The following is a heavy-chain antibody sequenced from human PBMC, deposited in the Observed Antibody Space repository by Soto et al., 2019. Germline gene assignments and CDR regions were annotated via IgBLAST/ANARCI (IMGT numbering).Heavy chain of an antibody. V-gene: IGHV3-30*18. Sequence: GGSLRLSCAASGFTFSSYGMHWVRQAPGKGLEWVAVILYDGSNKYYADPVKGRFTISRDNSKNTLYLQMNSLRAEDTAVYYCAKYDRYKDARVGAFDIWAQGTMVTVSS. CDR3: AKYDRYKDARVGAFDI. CDR2: ILYDGSNK. CDR1: GFTFSSYG. D-gene: IGHD1-1*01. J-gene: IGHJ3*02.